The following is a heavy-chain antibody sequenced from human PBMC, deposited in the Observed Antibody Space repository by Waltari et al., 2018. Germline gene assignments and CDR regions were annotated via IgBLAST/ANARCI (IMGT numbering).Heavy chain of an antibody. CDR3: ARRVAVAGAFDY. J-gene: IGHJ4*02. CDR2: IYHSGST. V-gene: IGHV4-38-2*01. Sequence: QVQLQESGPGLVKPSETLSLTCAVSGYSISSGYYWGWIRQPPGKGLEWIGRIYHSGSTYYNPSLKSRVTISVDTSKIQFSLKLSSVTAADTAVYYCARRVAVAGAFDYWGQGTLVTVSS. CDR1: GYSISSGYY. D-gene: IGHD6-19*01.